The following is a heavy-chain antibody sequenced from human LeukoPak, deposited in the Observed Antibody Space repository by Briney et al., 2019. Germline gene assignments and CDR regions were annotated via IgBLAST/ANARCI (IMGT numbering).Heavy chain of an antibody. CDR3: AKAPSMVRTVIRFDY. J-gene: IGHJ4*02. Sequence: PGGSLRLSCAASGFTFSYYAMSWVRQAPGKGLEWVSTISNSGDSTYYADSVKGRFTISRDNSKNTLSLQMNSLKAEDTAAYYCAKAPSMVRTVIRFDYWGQGTLVTVSS. CDR2: ISNSGDST. CDR1: GFTFSYYA. D-gene: IGHD3-10*01. V-gene: IGHV3-23*01.